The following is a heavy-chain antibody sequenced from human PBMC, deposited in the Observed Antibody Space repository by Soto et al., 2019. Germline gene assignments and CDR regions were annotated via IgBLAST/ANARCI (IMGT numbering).Heavy chain of an antibody. CDR2: IKAGNGDT. CDR3: ARAISGYVT. D-gene: IGHD5-12*01. V-gene: IGHV1-3*01. Sequence: QVQLVQSGAEMKKPGASVKLTCKTCGINYNTYAIHWVRQAPGQGLEWMGWIKAGNGDTRYSQNFQGRVTLTRDTSASTVYMDLDSLKSEDTGVYYCARAISGYVTWGQGTLVTVSS. CDR1: GINYNTYA. J-gene: IGHJ4*02.